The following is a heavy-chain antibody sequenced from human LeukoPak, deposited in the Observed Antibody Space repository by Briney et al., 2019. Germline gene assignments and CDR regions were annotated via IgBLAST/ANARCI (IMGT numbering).Heavy chain of an antibody. Sequence: GGSLRLSCAASGFTFSSYSMNWIRQAPGKGLERVSSISSSGSYIYYADSMQGRFTISRDNSKNSLFLQMNSLRAEDTAVYYCARGLYPDYYVSSGSSPPEHWGQGTLVTVSS. CDR2: ISSSGSYI. J-gene: IGHJ1*01. CDR3: ARGLYPDYYVSSGSSPPEH. D-gene: IGHD3-22*01. CDR1: GFTFSSYS. V-gene: IGHV3-21*01.